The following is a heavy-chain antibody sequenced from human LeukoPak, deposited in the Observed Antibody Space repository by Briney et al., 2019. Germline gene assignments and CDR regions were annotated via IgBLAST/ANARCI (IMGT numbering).Heavy chain of an antibody. Sequence: SETLSLTCTVSGGSISSYYWGWIRQPPGKGLEWIGSIYYSGSTYYNPSLKSRVTISVDTSKNQFSLKLGSVTAADTAVYYCARALSSGWYIGAFDIWGQGTMVTVSS. CDR1: GGSISSYY. CDR2: IYYSGST. J-gene: IGHJ3*02. V-gene: IGHV4-39*07. D-gene: IGHD6-19*01. CDR3: ARALSSGWYIGAFDI.